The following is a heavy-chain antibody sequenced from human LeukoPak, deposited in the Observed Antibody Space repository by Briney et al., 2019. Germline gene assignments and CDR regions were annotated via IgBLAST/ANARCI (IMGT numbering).Heavy chain of an antibody. J-gene: IGHJ5*02. D-gene: IGHD5-18*01. V-gene: IGHV4-59*01. CDR1: GGSISTYY. CDR3: ARDKAHSYGHYFDP. Sequence: PSETLSLTCSVSGGSISTYYWNWIRQTPGKGLEWIGHISYGNTDYNPSLKSRVTISVDTSKNQFSLKLTSVTAADTAVYYCARDKAHSYGHYFDPWGQGALVTVSS. CDR2: ISYGNT.